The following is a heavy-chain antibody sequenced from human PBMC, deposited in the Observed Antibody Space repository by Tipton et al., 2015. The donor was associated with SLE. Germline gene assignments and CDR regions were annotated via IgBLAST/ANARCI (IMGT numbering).Heavy chain of an antibody. Sequence: GSLRLSCVASGFSFSDYYMTWVRQAPGKGLEWVANIKHDGSAKNYVDSVKGRFTISRDNAKNSVYLQMNSLRAEDTALYYCAKDLQGTQMLWMADWGQGTLVTVSS. CDR2: IKHDGSAK. D-gene: IGHD2-21*01. CDR1: GFSFSDYY. CDR3: AKDLQGTQMLWMAD. V-gene: IGHV3-7*03. J-gene: IGHJ4*02.